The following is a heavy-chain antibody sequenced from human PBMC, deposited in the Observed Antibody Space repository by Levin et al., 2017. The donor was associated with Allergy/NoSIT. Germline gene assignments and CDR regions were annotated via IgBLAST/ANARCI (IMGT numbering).Heavy chain of an antibody. CDR3: ATGGAATPDH. Sequence: SETLSLTCTVSGDSGSGTFYWTWIRQSPGRGLEWLGYIFSSGGTNYNPSLKSRATISLDSSKNRFFLTLTSVIPADTAVYYCATGGAATPDHWGHGTLVTVSS. V-gene: IGHV4-61*01. CDR2: IFSSGGT. CDR1: GDSGSGTFY. D-gene: IGHD1-26*01. J-gene: IGHJ1*01.